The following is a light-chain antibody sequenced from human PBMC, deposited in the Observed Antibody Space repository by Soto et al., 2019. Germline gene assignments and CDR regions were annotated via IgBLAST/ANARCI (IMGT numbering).Light chain of an antibody. CDR2: DPS. J-gene: IGKJ3*01. Sequence: EIVLMQSPGTLSLSPGEGATLSCRASPSVNNNYLAWYQQRPRQAPTVLIFDPSTRATGVPDRFSGSGSGTDFTLRISRAEPDDFAVYYCQQYGSSQFTFGPGTKVNIK. V-gene: IGKV3-20*01. CDR3: QQYGSSQFT. CDR1: PSVNNNY.